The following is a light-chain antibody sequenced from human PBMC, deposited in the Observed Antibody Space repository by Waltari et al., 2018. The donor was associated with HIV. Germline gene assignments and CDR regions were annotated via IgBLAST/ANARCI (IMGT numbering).Light chain of an antibody. J-gene: IGLJ3*02. CDR3: YSAADNTWV. CDR2: KDT. V-gene: IGLV3-27*01. CDR1: VLAKKY. Sequence: SYELTQPSSVSVSPGQTARLTCSGDVLAKKYARWFQQKPGQAPVLVIYKDTERPSGIPERVSGSSSGTTVTLTISGAQVEDEADYYCYSAADNTWVFGGGTKLTVL.